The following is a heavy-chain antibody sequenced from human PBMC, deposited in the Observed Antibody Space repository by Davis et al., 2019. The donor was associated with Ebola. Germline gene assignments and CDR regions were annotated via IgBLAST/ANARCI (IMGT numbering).Heavy chain of an antibody. D-gene: IGHD3-10*01. CDR3: ARGSESYCIGTNCYLSEADF. CDR1: GYIFTSYG. Sequence: ASVKVSCKASGYIFTSYGINWARQAPGQGLEWMGWIGVYNLKTHFAQEFQGRVSLTTDIPRNTVYMELRNLRFDDTAVYYCARGSESYCIGTNCYLSEADFWGQGTQVTVSS. V-gene: IGHV1-18*01. CDR2: IGVYNLKT. J-gene: IGHJ4*02.